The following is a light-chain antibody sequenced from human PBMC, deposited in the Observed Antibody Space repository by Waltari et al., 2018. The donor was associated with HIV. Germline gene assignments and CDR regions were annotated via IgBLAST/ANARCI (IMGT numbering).Light chain of an antibody. CDR1: QCISSY. CDR3: QQYYSYPYT. CDR2: AAS. V-gene: IGKV1-8*01. Sequence: AIRMTQSPSSFSASTGDRVTITCRASQCISSYLAWYQQKPGKAPKLLIYAASTLQSGVPSRFSGSGSGTDFTLTISCLQSEDFATYYCQQYYSYPYTFCQGTKLEIK. J-gene: IGKJ2*01.